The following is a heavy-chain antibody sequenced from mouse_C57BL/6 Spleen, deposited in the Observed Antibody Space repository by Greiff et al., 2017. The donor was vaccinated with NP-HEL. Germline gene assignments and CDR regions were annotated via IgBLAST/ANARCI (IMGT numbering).Heavy chain of an antibody. Sequence: QVQLQQPGAELVKPGASVKLSCKASGYTFTSYWMHWVKQRPGQGLEWIGMIHPNSGSTNYNEKFKTKATLTVDKSSSTAYMQLSSLTSEDSAVYYCARLGRSYFAVWGTGTTVTVSS. V-gene: IGHV1-64*01. CDR2: IHPNSGST. CDR1: GYTFTSYW. CDR3: ARLGRSYFAV. D-gene: IGHD4-1*01. J-gene: IGHJ1*03.